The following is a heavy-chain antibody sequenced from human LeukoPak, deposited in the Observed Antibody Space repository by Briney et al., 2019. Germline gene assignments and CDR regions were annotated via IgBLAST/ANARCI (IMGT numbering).Heavy chain of an antibody. Sequence: GGSLRLSCAASGFTFSRYWMHWVRQAPGKGLVWVSRISSDGSSTSYADSVKGRFTISRDNAKNTLYLQMNSLRAEDTAVYYCARDRYSSSQFDPWGQGTLVTVSS. J-gene: IGHJ5*02. CDR2: ISSDGSST. CDR3: ARDRYSSSQFDP. V-gene: IGHV3-74*01. D-gene: IGHD6-6*01. CDR1: GFTFSRYW.